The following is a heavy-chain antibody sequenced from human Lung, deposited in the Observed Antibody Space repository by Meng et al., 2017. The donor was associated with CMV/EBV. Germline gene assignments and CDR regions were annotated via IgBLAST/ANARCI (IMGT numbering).Heavy chain of an antibody. D-gene: IGHD5-18*01. V-gene: IGHV3-30*02. CDR3: AKERIRYNYGSETIDY. Sequence: GGSXRLXXAASGFIFSSYGMHWVRQAPGKGLEWVAFIRYDGSKEYYVDFVKGRFTISRDNSKNTLYLQMHSLRPGDTAVYYCAKERIRYNYGSETIDYWGQGTLVTVSS. J-gene: IGHJ4*02. CDR1: GFIFSSYG. CDR2: IRYDGSKE.